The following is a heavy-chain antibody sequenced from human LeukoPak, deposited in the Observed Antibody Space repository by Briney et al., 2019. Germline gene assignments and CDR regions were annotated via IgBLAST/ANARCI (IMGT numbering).Heavy chain of an antibody. J-gene: IGHJ2*01. CDR3: ARDYYDSSAHGDWYFDL. V-gene: IGHV7-4-1*02. Sequence: ASVKVSCKASGYTFTSYAMNWVRQAPGQGLEWMGWINTNTGNPTYAQGFTGRFVFSLDTSVSTAYLQISSLKAEDTAVYYCARDYYDSSAHGDWYFDLWGRGTLVTVSS. D-gene: IGHD3-22*01. CDR1: GYTFTSYA. CDR2: INTNTGNP.